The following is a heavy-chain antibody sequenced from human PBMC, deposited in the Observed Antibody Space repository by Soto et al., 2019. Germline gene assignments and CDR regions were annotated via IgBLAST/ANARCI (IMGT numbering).Heavy chain of an antibody. V-gene: IGHV4-39*02. CDR3: ARRTRIDMIVVVLDAFDS. J-gene: IGHJ3*02. CDR1: GGSISSSSYY. Sequence: QLQLQESGPGLVKPSETLSLTCTVSGGSISSSSYYWGWIRQPPGKGLEWIGSIYYSGSTYYNPALQRRATTPVATSKNHFSLKLSSVTAADTAVYYCARRTRIDMIVVVLDAFDSWGQGTMGTVSS. D-gene: IGHD3-22*01. CDR2: IYYSGST.